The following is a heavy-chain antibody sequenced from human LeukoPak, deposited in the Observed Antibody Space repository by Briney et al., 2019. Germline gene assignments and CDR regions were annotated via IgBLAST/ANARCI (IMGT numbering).Heavy chain of an antibody. CDR1: GYTFTDYY. CDR3: ARRRDSSSGFDY. D-gene: IGHD6-6*01. V-gene: IGHV1-2*02. Sequence: ASVKVSCKASGYTFTDYYMYWVRQAPGQGLEWMGWINTNSGGTNYAQKFQDRVTMTRDTSISTAYMDLSSLRSDDTAVCYCARRRDSSSGFDYWGQGTLVTVSS. CDR2: INTNSGGT. J-gene: IGHJ4*02.